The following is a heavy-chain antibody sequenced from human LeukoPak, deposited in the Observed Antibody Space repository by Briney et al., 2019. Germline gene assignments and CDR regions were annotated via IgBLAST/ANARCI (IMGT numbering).Heavy chain of an antibody. D-gene: IGHD2-15*01. CDR2: IYYSGST. Sequence: SETLSLTCTVSGGSISSGDYYWSWIRQPPGKGLEWIGYIYYSGSTYYNPSLKSRVTISVDTSKNQFSLKLSSVTAADTAVYYCARIAPPQSSSHYTDRDYWGQGTLVTVSS. J-gene: IGHJ4*02. CDR1: GGSISSGDYY. CDR3: ARIAPPQSSSHYTDRDY. V-gene: IGHV4-30-4*01.